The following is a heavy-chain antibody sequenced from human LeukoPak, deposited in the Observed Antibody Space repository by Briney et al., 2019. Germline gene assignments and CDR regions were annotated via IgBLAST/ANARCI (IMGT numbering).Heavy chain of an antibody. Sequence: PGGSLRLSCAASGFTFSSYAMSWVRQAPGKGLEWVSAISGSGSSTYYADSVKGRFTISRDNSNNTLYLQMISLRAEDTAVYYCAKVSNFWSGYSDYWGQGTLVTVSS. CDR1: GFTFSSYA. D-gene: IGHD3-3*01. CDR3: AKVSNFWSGYSDY. V-gene: IGHV3-23*01. CDR2: ISGSGSST. J-gene: IGHJ4*02.